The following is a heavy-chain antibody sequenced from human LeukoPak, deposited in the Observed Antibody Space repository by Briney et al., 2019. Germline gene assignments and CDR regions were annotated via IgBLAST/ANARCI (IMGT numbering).Heavy chain of an antibody. CDR3: AGCGYCSSTSCYFSPAGVRWFDL. Sequence: GASVKVSCKASGGTFSSYAISWVRQAPGQGLEWMGGIIPIFGTANYAQTFQGRVTITADKSKSPAYMELSSLMSEDTAVYYCAGCGYCSSTSCYFSPAGVRWFDLWGQGTLVTVSS. CDR2: IIPIFGTA. CDR1: GGTFSSYA. J-gene: IGHJ5*02. V-gene: IGHV1-69*06. D-gene: IGHD2-2*03.